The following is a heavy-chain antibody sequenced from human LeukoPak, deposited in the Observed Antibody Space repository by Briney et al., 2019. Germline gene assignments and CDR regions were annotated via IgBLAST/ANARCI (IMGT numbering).Heavy chain of an antibody. Sequence: SETLSLTCTVSGGSISSYYWNWIRQPPGKGLEWIGHIYHSGSTNYNPSLKSRVSISVDTSKNQFSLNLSSVTAADTAMYYCARGIAGRYNWFDPWGQGTLVTVSS. CDR2: IYHSGST. CDR1: GGSISSYY. CDR3: ARGIAGRYNWFDP. J-gene: IGHJ5*02. V-gene: IGHV4-59*08. D-gene: IGHD1-26*01.